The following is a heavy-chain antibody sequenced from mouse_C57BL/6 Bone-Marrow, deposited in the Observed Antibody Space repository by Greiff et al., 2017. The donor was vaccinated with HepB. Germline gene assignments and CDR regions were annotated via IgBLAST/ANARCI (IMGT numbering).Heavy chain of an antibody. J-gene: IGHJ2*01. CDR1: GYAFSSSW. CDR2: IYPGDGDT. Sequence: QVQLQQSGPELVKPGASVKISCKASGYAFSSSWMNWVKQRHGKGLEWIGRIYPGDGDTNYNGKFKGKATLTADKSSSTAYMQLSSLTSEDSAVYFCARSGYDPFDYWGQGTTLTVSS. D-gene: IGHD2-3*01. V-gene: IGHV1-82*01. CDR3: ARSGYDPFDY.